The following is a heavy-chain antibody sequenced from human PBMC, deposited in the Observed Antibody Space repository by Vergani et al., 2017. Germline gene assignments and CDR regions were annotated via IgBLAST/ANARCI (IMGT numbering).Heavy chain of an antibody. Sequence: QVQLVQSGAEVKKPGSSVKVSCKASGGTFSSYAISWVRQAPGQGLEWMGRIIPILGIANYAQKFQGRVTITADKSTSTAYMELSSLRSEDTAVYYCARGXFYGSGSYSLNYYYGMDVWGQGTTVTVSS. D-gene: IGHD3-10*01. J-gene: IGHJ6*02. CDR2: IIPILGIA. CDR1: GGTFSSYA. CDR3: ARGXFYGSGSYSLNYYYGMDV. V-gene: IGHV1-69*04.